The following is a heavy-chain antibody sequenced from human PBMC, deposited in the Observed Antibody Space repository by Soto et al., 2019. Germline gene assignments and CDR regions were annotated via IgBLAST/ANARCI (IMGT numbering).Heavy chain of an antibody. CDR1: GGSISSGNYY. CDR2: ISYGGST. V-gene: IGHV4-30-4*01. D-gene: IGHD1-7*01. Sequence: TLSLPFTVSGGSISSGNYYWSLIRQPPGKGLEWIGFISYGGSTYYSASLKSRFTISVDTSKNQFSLNLSFVTAEDTAVYYCATMGTPATGLYYFDYWGQGTLVTVSS. CDR3: ATMGTPATGLYYFDY. J-gene: IGHJ4*02.